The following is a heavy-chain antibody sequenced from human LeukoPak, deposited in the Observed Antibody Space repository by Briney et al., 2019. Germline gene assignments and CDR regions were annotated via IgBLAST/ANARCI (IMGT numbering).Heavy chain of an antibody. CDR3: ARDNYDSSTPYYFDN. V-gene: IGHV3-48*04. CDR2: ISSSGSTI. D-gene: IGHD3-22*01. CDR1: GFTFSSYW. Sequence: GGSLRLSCAASGFTFSSYWMSWVRQAPGKGLEWISYISSSGSTIYYADAVKGRFTISRDNAKNSLYLQMNSLRSEDTAVYYCARDNYDSSTPYYFDNWGQGTLVTVSS. J-gene: IGHJ4*02.